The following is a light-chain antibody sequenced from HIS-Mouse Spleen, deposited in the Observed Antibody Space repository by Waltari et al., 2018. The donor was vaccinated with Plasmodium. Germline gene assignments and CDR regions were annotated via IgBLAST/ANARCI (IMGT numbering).Light chain of an antibody. V-gene: IGKV3-15*01. CDR2: GAS. CDR1: QRVSSN. CDR3: QQYNNWSFT. Sequence: EIVMTQSPATLSVYPGERAHLSCRARQRVSSNLAWYQQKPGQAPRLLIYGASTRATGIPARFSGSGSGTEFTLTISSLQSEDFAVYYCQQYNNWSFTFGPGTKVDIK. J-gene: IGKJ3*01.